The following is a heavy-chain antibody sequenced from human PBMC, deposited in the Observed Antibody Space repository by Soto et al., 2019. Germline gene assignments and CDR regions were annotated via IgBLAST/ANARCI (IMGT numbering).Heavy chain of an antibody. CDR1: GGTFSTYT. J-gene: IGHJ5*02. D-gene: IGHD3-22*01. V-gene: IGHV1-69*04. Sequence: SVKVSCKASGGTFSTYTITWVRQAPGQGLEWMGRIIPIIGIINYAQKFQGRVTITADKFTGTAYMGLTRLRSDDTAVYYCAGDPDSHYNDSHASSYPWGQGTLVTVSS. CDR3: AGDPDSHYNDSHASSYP. CDR2: IIPIIGII.